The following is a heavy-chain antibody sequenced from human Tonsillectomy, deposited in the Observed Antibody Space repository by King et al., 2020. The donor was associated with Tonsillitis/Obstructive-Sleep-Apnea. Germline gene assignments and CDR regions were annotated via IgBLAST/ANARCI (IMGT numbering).Heavy chain of an antibody. J-gene: IGHJ4*02. CDR1: GGSISSYY. Sequence: QLQESGPGLVKPSETLSLTCTVSGGSISSYYWSWIRQPPGKGLEWIGYIYYSGSTNYNPSLKSRVTISVDTSKNQFSLKLRSVTAADTAVYYCAREGKEAAAGPAYWGQGTLVTVSS. D-gene: IGHD6-13*01. V-gene: IGHV4-59*01. CDR3: AREGKEAAAGPAY. CDR2: IYYSGST.